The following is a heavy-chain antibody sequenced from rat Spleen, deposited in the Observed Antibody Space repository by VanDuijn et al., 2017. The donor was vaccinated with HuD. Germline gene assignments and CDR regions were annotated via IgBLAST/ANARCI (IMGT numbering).Heavy chain of an antibody. CDR1: GLSLTSYT. CDR3: ARWGDY. Sequence: QVQLKESGPGLVQLSQTLSLTCTVSGLSLTSYTVSWVRQPPGKGLEWIAAISSGGSTYYNSALKSRLSISRDTSKSQVFLKMNSLQTEDTAMYFCARWGDYWGQGVMVTVSS. CDR2: ISSGGST. V-gene: IGHV2-6*01. J-gene: IGHJ2*01.